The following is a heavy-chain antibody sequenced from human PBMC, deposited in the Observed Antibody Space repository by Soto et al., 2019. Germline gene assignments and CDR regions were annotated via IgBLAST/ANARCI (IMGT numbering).Heavy chain of an antibody. CDR1: GGSISSSSYN. V-gene: IGHV4-39*01. D-gene: IGHD1-1*01. CDR3: ARSTTGGMDV. J-gene: IGHJ6*02. Sequence: QLHLQESGPGLVKPSETLSLTCTVSGGSISSSSYNWGWIRQPPGKGLEWIASIYYRGSAYYNPSLKSLVSISVDTSKNQFSLKLSSVTAADTAVYYCARSTTGGMDVWGQGTTVTVSS. CDR2: IYYRGSA.